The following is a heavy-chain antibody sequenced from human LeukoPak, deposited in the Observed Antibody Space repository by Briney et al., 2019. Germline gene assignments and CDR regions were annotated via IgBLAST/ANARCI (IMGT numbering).Heavy chain of an antibody. CDR1: GFTFSSYA. CDR3: AREQMGLAAADYYFDY. CDR2: ISGSGGST. D-gene: IGHD6-13*01. J-gene: IGHJ4*02. Sequence: GGSLRLSCAASGFTFSSYAMSWVRQAPGKGLEWVSAISGSGGSTYYADSVKGRFTISRDNAKNTLYLQMNSLRAEDTAVYYCAREQMGLAAADYYFDYWGQGTLVTVSS. V-gene: IGHV3-23*01.